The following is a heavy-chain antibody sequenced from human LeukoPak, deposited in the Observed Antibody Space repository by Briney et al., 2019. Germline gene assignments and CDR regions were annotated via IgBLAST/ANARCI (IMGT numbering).Heavy chain of an antibody. J-gene: IGHJ4*02. CDR1: GFTFSTYA. Sequence: GGSLRLSCAASGFTFSTYAVNWVRQAPGKGLEWVANIKHDGSEKYYVDSVKGRFTISRDNTKKSLYLQMNSLRADDTAVYYCARGHHFWSGFYYFEYWGQGSLVIVSS. CDR3: ARGHHFWSGFYYFEY. D-gene: IGHD3-3*02. CDR2: IKHDGSEK. V-gene: IGHV3-7*04.